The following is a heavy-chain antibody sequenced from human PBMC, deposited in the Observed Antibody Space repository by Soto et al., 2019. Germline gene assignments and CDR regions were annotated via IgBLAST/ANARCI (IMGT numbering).Heavy chain of an antibody. Sequence: GGSLRLSCAASGFTFSSYGMHWVRQAPGKGLEWVAVIWYDGSNKYYADSVKGRFTISRDNSKNTLYLQMNSLRAEDTAVYYCAREYSSGWIDYWGQGTLVTAPQ. J-gene: IGHJ4*02. CDR2: IWYDGSNK. D-gene: IGHD6-19*01. V-gene: IGHV3-33*01. CDR3: AREYSSGWIDY. CDR1: GFTFSSYG.